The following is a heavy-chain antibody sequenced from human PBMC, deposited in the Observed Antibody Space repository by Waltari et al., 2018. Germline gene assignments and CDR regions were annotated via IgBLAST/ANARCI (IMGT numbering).Heavy chain of an antibody. J-gene: IGHJ3*02. CDR3: ARDSLRWLNAFDI. CDR1: GFTFSSYT. Sequence: EVQLVESGGGLVQPGGSLRLSCAASGFTFSSYTMHWVRQAPGKGLEWVSYISSSSSTIYYADSVKGRFTISRDNAKNSLFLQMNSLKAEDTAVYYCARDSLRWLNAFDIWGQGTMVTVSS. D-gene: IGHD6-19*01. CDR2: ISSSSSTI. V-gene: IGHV3-48*04.